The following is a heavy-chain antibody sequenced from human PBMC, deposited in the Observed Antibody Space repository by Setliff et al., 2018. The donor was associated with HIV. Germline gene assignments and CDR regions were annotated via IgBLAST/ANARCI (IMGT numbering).Heavy chain of an antibody. CDR2: MSTGGGIK. D-gene: IGHD1-26*01. J-gene: IGHJ4*02. CDR3: VRDPIEGSPDYFDY. V-gene: IGHV3-30-3*01. Sequence: PGGSLRLSCEASGFTFSSYAMHWVRQAPGKGLEWVAVMSTGGGIKICADSVKGRFTIFRDNSRNTLFLQMNNLRPEDTATYYCVRDPIEGSPDYFDYWGQGALVTVSS. CDR1: GFTFSSYA.